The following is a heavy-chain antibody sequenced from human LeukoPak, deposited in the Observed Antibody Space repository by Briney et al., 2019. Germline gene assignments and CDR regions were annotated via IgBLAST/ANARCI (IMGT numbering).Heavy chain of an antibody. J-gene: IGHJ4*02. CDR1: GYTFISYG. V-gene: IGHV1-18*01. Sequence: ASVKVSCKASGYTFISYGITWVRQAPGQGLEWMGWISPYTTKTNYAQSLQGRVTMTTDTSTSTAYMELRSLRSDDTAVYYCARDAYNWNDAPLDYWGQGTLVTVSS. CDR2: ISPYTTKT. D-gene: IGHD1-1*01. CDR3: ARDAYNWNDAPLDY.